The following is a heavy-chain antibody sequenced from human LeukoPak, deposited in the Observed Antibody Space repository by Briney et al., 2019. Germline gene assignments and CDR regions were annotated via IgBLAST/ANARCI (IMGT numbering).Heavy chain of an antibody. CDR2: IIPIFGTA. CDR3: ANTIVVVPAALDAFDI. V-gene: IGHV1-69*13. J-gene: IGHJ3*02. CDR1: GGTFSSYA. D-gene: IGHD2-2*01. Sequence: SVKVSCKASGGTFSSYAISWVRQAPGQGLEWMGGIIPIFGTANYAQKFQGRVTITADGSTSTAYMELSSLRSEDTAVYYCANTIVVVPAALDAFDIWGQGTMVTVSS.